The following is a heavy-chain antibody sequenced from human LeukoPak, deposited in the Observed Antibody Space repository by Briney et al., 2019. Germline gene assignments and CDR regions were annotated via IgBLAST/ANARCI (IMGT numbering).Heavy chain of an antibody. J-gene: IGHJ4*02. CDR1: GFTFGGYC. CDR3: TRYNNDHFDY. D-gene: IGHD1-14*01. V-gene: IGHV3-33*03. CDR2: SAYDGSRA. Sequence: GGSMRLSCAGAGFTFGGYCMDWFRQTPGKGLEWVAVSAYDGSRAFYADSVKDRFTISRDSSKSTMSVQTDDLRAEDTAVYYCTRYNNDHFDYWAQGTLVTVSS.